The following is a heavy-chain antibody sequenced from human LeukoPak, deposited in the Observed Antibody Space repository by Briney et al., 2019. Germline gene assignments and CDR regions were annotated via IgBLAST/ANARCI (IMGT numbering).Heavy chain of an antibody. CDR1: GFTFSSYG. CDR2: ISYDGSNK. D-gene: IGHD6-13*01. J-gene: IGHJ4*02. V-gene: IGHV3-30*03. CDR3: AAGYSSSWYDY. Sequence: GGSLRLSCAASGFTFSSYGMHWVRQAPRKGLEWVAVISYDGSNKYYADSVKGRFTISRDNSKNTLYLQMNSLRAEDTAVYYCAAGYSSSWYDYWGQGTLVTVSS.